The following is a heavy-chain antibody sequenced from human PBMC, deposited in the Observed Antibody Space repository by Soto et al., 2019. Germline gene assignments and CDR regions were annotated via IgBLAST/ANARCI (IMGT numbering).Heavy chain of an antibody. CDR3: ARSDLH. J-gene: IGHJ4*02. CDR1: GGSISRYY. Sequence: PSETLSLTCTVSGGSISRYYWSWIRQPPGKGLEWIGYIYYSGSTNYNPSLKSRVTISVDTSKNQFSLKLSSVTAADTAVYYCARSDLHWGQGTLVTVSS. CDR2: IYYSGST. V-gene: IGHV4-59*08.